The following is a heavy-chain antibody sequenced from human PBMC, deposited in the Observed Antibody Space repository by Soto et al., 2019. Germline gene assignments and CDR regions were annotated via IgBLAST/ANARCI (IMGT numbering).Heavy chain of an antibody. CDR3: WFHYDSSGYYSYYFDY. CDR1: GFTFSNAW. D-gene: IGHD3-22*01. Sequence: EVQLVESGGGLVKPGGSLRLSCAASGFTFSNAWMNWVRQAPGKGLEWVGRIKSKTDGGTTDYAAPVKGRFTISRDDSKNTLYLQMNSLKTEDTAVYYCWFHYDSSGYYSYYFDYWGQGTLVTVSS. V-gene: IGHV3-15*07. J-gene: IGHJ4*02. CDR2: IKSKTDGGTT.